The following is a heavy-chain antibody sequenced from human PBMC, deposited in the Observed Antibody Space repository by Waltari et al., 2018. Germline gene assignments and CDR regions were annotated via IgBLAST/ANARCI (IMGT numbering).Heavy chain of an antibody. V-gene: IGHV4-61*02. Sequence: QVQLQESCPGLAKASQTLSLTCAVTGGSISNLHFYWSWIRQPAGKGLEWIGRIYRSGVTDYNPSLRGRATMFLDMSKNQFSLTVDSLIAADTAVYYCAVSPDTATSRAAFHFWGPGTTVSVSS. D-gene: IGHD5-18*01. CDR3: AVSPDTATSRAAFHF. CDR1: GGSISNLHFY. CDR2: IYRSGVT. J-gene: IGHJ6*02.